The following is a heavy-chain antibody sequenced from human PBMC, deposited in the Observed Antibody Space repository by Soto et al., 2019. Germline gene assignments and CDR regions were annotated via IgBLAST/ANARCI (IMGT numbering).Heavy chain of an antibody. Sequence: EVQLVESGGGLVKPGGSLRLACAASGFTFRSTWMNWVRQAPGKGLEWVGRIKSAGDGGTTDFAAPVKGRFSISRDDSKDTLYLQMSSLKAEDTGIYFCSTAPPKLLGPFDSWGQGTLVTVS. CDR2: IKSAGDGGTT. CDR1: GFTFRSTW. V-gene: IGHV3-15*07. CDR3: STAPPKLLGPFDS. J-gene: IGHJ4*02.